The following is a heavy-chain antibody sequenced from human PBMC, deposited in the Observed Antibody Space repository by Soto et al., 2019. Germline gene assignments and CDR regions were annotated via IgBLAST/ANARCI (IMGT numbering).Heavy chain of an antibody. Sequence: ASVKVSCKASGYTFTSYYMHWVRQAPGQGLEWMGIINPSGGSTSYAQKFQGRVTMARDTSTSTVYMELSSLRSEDTAVYYCARGGCSGGSCYYGVKYYYGMDVWGQGTTVTVSS. CDR2: INPSGGST. CDR3: ARGGCSGGSCYYGVKYYYGMDV. V-gene: IGHV1-46*01. D-gene: IGHD2-15*01. J-gene: IGHJ6*02. CDR1: GYTFTSYY.